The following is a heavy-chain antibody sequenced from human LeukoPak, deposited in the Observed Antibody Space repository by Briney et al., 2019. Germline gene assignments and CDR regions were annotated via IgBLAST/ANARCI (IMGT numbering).Heavy chain of an antibody. Sequence: GGSLRLSCAASGFTFTMFSMNWLRQAPGKGLEWIAFIRGRSDTTYYADSVQGRFTISRDNAEDSVYLQMNSLRAEDTAVYYCAKAKDSVGAPYYFDYWGQGTLVTVSS. CDR3: AKAKDSVGAPYYFDY. CDR1: GFTFTMFS. CDR2: IRGRSDTT. V-gene: IGHV3-48*01. J-gene: IGHJ4*02. D-gene: IGHD1-26*01.